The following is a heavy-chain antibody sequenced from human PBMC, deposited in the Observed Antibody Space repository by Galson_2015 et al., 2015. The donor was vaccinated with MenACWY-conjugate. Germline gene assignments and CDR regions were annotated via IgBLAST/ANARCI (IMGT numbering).Heavy chain of an antibody. V-gene: IGHV3-53*01. Sequence: SLRLSCAASGFIVSSNYMSWVRQAPGKGLEWVSVLYSDGTTYYADSVKGRFTVSRDNAKNTLYLQMNSLQVEDTAVYYCAEMRANARGVGGNYLDYGGQGAQVRISP. CDR2: LYSDGTT. D-gene: IGHD1-26*01. CDR3: AEMRANARGVGGNYLDY. J-gene: IGHJ4*02. CDR1: GFIVSSNY.